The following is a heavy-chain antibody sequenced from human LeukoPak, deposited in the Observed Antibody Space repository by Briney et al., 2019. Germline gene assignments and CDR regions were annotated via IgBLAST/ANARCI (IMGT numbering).Heavy chain of an antibody. CDR1: GGSMSGYY. CDR2: IYRSGGT. CDR3: ARRYASGWSPTFDY. Sequence: PSETLSLTCTVSGGSMSGYYWGWSRQPPGKGLEWIGYIYRSGGTNYNPSVRSRVSISLDTSKNQFSLELRSVTAADTAVYFCARRYASGWSPTFDYWGQGILVTVST. D-gene: IGHD6-19*01. J-gene: IGHJ4*02. V-gene: IGHV4-59*01.